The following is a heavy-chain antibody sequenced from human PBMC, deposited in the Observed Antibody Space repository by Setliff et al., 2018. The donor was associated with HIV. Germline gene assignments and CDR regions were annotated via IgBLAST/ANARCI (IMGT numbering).Heavy chain of an antibody. V-gene: IGHV4-38-2*01. CDR1: GYSISSGCY. J-gene: IGHJ5*02. Sequence: PSETLSLTCAVSGYSISSGCYWGWIRQPPGKGLEWIGSIYQSGSIYYNPSLQSRVTISVDSSKNQFSLNLFSVTAADTAVYYCARPRRVRSRAWYWFDIWGQGTLVTVSS. CDR3: ARPRRVRSRAWYWFDI. CDR2: IYQSGSI. D-gene: IGHD6-19*01.